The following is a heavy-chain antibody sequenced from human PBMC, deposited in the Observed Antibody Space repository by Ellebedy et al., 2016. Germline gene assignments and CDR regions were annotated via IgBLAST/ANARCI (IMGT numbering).Heavy chain of an antibody. Sequence: GGSLRLXCAASGFTVISSYMSWVRQAPGKGLEWVSVIYSGGSTYYADSVKGRFTISRDNSKNTLYLQMNSLRAKDTAVYYCARGGIAVAGMGFDYWGQGTLVTVSS. D-gene: IGHD6-19*01. CDR2: IYSGGST. CDR1: GFTVISSY. CDR3: ARGGIAVAGMGFDY. J-gene: IGHJ4*02. V-gene: IGHV3-53*01.